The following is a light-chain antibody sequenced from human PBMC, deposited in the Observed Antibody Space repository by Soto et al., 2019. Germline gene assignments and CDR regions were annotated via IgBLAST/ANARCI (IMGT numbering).Light chain of an antibody. V-gene: IGKV4-1*01. CDR1: RTLLHGSNY. CDR2: WAS. CDR3: QQYYTTPVT. J-gene: IGKJ1*01. Sequence: EIVMTQSPDSLAVSLGESATIKCKSSRTLLHGSNYLARYQQKPGQPPELLIYWASTRESGVPDRFSGSGSGTDFTLTIGSLQAEDVAVYYCQQYYTTPVTFGQGTKVEIK.